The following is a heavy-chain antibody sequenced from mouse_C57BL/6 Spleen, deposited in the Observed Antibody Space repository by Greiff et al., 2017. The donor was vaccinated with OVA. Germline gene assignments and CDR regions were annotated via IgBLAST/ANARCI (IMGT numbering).Heavy chain of an antibody. CDR3: LHGNGAY. Sequence: DVKLVESGGGLVQPKGSLKLSCAASGFSFNTYAMNWVRQAPGKGLEWVARIRSKSNNYATYYADSVKDRFTISRDDSESMLYLQMNNLKTEDTAMYYCLHGNGAYWGQGTLVTVSA. D-gene: IGHD2-1*01. V-gene: IGHV10-1*01. J-gene: IGHJ3*01. CDR1: GFSFNTYA. CDR2: IRSKSNNYAT.